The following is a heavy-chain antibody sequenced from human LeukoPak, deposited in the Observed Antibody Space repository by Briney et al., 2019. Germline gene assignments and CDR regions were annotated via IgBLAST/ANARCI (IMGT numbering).Heavy chain of an antibody. Sequence: GGSLRLSCAASGFIFSDYYMSWIRQVPGKGLEWVSYTSSSGGATYYAGFVKGRFTISRDNAENSLSLQMNSLRAEDTAVYYCARAGGFSFKDWGQGTLVTVSS. J-gene: IGHJ4*02. CDR1: GFIFSDYY. D-gene: IGHD3-3*01. V-gene: IGHV3-11*04. CDR2: TSSSGGAT. CDR3: ARAGGFSFKD.